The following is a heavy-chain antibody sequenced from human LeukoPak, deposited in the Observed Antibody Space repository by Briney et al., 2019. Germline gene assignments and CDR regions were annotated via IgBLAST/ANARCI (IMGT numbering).Heavy chain of an antibody. CDR3: ARYRGDGYKLNWFGP. CDR2: IYYSGST. Sequence: PSETLSLTCTVSGGSISSSSYYWGWIRQPPGKGLEWIGSIYYSGSTYYNPSLKSRVTISVDTSKNQFSLKLSSVTAADTAVYYCARYRGDGYKLNWFGPWGQGTLVTVSS. D-gene: IGHD5-24*01. CDR1: GGSISSSSYY. V-gene: IGHV4-39*01. J-gene: IGHJ5*02.